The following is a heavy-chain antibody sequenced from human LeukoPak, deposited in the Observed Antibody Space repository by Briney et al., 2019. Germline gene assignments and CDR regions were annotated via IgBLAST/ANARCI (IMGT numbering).Heavy chain of an antibody. V-gene: IGHV3-66*01. CDR2: IYSGGST. D-gene: IGHD5-18*01. J-gene: IGHJ4*02. CDR1: GFTVSSNY. Sequence: GGSLRLSCAASGFTVSSNYMSWVRQAPGKGLEWVSVIYSGGSTYYADSVKGRFTTSRDNSKNTLYLQMNSLKAEDTAVYYCARDPDGYRQGHHFDYWGQGTLVTVSS. CDR3: ARDPDGYRQGHHFDY.